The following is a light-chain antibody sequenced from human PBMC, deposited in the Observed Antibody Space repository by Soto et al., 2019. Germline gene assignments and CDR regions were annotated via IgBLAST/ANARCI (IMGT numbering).Light chain of an antibody. CDR1: SSNIESNT. CDR3: SSYTSSSTYV. V-gene: IGLV2-14*01. J-gene: IGLJ1*01. CDR2: EVS. Sequence: QSVLTQPPSASGTPGQRVTISCSGSSSNIESNTVYWYQQLPGMAPRLMIYEVSNRPSGVSNRFSGSKSGNTASLTISGLQAEDEADYYCSSYTSSSTYVFGTGTKVTVL.